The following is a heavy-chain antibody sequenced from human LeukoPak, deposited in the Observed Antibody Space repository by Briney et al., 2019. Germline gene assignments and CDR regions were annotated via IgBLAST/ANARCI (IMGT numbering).Heavy chain of an antibody. CDR3: ARDGISWSFDY. J-gene: IGHJ4*02. CDR1: GFTFSSHW. CDR2: INSDGSSI. V-gene: IGHV3-74*01. Sequence: GGSLRLSCAASGFTFSSHWMHWVRQAPGKGLVWVSRINSDGSSISYADSVKGRFTISRDNAKNTLYLQMNSLRAEDTAVYYCARDGISWSFDYWGQGTLVTVSS. D-gene: IGHD2/OR15-2a*01.